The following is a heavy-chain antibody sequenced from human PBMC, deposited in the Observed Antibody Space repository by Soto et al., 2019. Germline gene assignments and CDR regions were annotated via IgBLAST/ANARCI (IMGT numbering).Heavy chain of an antibody. Sequence: QVKLAQSGAEVKKPGASVKVSCKASGYTFTSYDISWVRQAPGQGLEWMGWMSTSNGNTNYAQKLQGRVTMTTDTSTSTANMELRSLRPDDTAVYFCARDRNWVDPWGQGPLVTVS. V-gene: IGHV1-18*01. CDR2: MSTSNGNT. CDR3: ARDRNWVDP. CDR1: GYTFTSYD. J-gene: IGHJ5*02.